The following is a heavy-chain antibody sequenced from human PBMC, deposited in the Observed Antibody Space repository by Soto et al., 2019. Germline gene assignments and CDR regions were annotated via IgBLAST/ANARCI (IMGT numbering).Heavy chain of an antibody. CDR1: GGSIDTSTYY. Sequence: LSLTCAGSGGSIDTSTYYWGWIRQPPGKGLEWIGSVYYSGSSYYSPSLKSRVTMSVDSSKNHFSLILDSVTAADTAVYYCVSINAGGWYYFDYWGQGILVAASS. CDR3: VSINAGGWYYFDY. V-gene: IGHV4-39*02. J-gene: IGHJ4*02. CDR2: VYYSGSS. D-gene: IGHD6-19*01.